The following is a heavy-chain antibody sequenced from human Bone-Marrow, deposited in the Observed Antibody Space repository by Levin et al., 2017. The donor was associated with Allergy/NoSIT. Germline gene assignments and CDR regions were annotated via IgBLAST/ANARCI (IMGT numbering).Heavy chain of an antibody. J-gene: IGHJ4*02. CDR2: ISGSASDT. D-gene: IGHD3-10*01. CDR3: AKDVGHYDSASYYFDA. Sequence: GESLKISCVCSGFTFDKYAMTWVRQAPGKGLDWVSVISGSASDTYYADSVKGRFTISRANAQNTLFLSMNSLTAEDTAIYYCAKDVGHYDSASYYFDAWGQGTLVTVSS. CDR1: GFTFDKYA. V-gene: IGHV3-23*01.